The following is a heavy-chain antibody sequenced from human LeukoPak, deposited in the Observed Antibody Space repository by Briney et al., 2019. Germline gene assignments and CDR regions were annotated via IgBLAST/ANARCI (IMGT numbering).Heavy chain of an antibody. CDR3: AKVGAVAAVDY. CDR1: GFTFNSYW. Sequence: PGGSLRLSCAASGFTFNSYWMHWVRQAPGKGLVWVSRINSDGSGTSDADSVKGRFTISRDNSKNTLYLQMDGLRVEDTAVYYCAKVGAVAAVDYWGQGTLVTVSS. CDR2: INSDGSGT. V-gene: IGHV3-74*01. D-gene: IGHD6-19*01. J-gene: IGHJ4*02.